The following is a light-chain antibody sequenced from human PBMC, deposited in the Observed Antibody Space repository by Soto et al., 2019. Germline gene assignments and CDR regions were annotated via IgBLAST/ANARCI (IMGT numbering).Light chain of an antibody. Sequence: EIVLTQSPATLSLSPGERATLSCRASQSLSSYLAWYQQKPGQAPRLLIYGASSRATGIPDRFSGSGSGTDFTLTISRLEPEDFAVYYCQQYGSSPRITFGQGTRLEIK. J-gene: IGKJ5*01. CDR3: QQYGSSPRIT. CDR2: GAS. CDR1: QSLSSY. V-gene: IGKV3-20*01.